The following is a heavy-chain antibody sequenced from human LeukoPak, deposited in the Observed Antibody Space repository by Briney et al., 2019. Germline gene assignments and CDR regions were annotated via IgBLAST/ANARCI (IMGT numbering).Heavy chain of an antibody. Sequence: PSETLSLTCTVSGGSISSSSYYWGWIRPPPGKGLEWIGSIYYSGSTYYNPSLKSRVTISVDTSKNQFSLKLSSVTAADTAVYYCARHIGIGWFDPWGQGTLVTVSS. J-gene: IGHJ5*02. V-gene: IGHV4-39*01. CDR1: GGSISSSSYY. CDR3: ARHIGIGWFDP. D-gene: IGHD2-15*01. CDR2: IYYSGST.